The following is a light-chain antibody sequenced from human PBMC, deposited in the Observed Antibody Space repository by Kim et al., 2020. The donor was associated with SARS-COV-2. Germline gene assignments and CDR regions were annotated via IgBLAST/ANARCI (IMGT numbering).Light chain of an antibody. CDR3: QQYGSSPQT. CDR2: DAS. V-gene: IGKV3-20*01. Sequence: EIVLTQSPGTLSLSPGERATLSCRASQSVSSSYSAWYQQKPGQAPRLLIYDASIRATGIPDRFSGSGSGTDFTLTISRLEPEDFAVYYCQQYGSSPQTFGQGTKVDIK. J-gene: IGKJ1*01. CDR1: QSVSSSY.